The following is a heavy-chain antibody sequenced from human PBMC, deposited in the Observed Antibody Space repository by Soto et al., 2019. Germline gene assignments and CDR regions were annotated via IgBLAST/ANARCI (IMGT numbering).Heavy chain of an antibody. D-gene: IGHD2-8*02. Sequence: GGSLRLSCAAAGFDFEDYAMHWVRQVPGKGLEWVSLTNSDGTDSYYVDSVKGRFTISRDNAKTTLYLQMDRLRPEDTALYFCAKSLYCCDSSPLDNWGRGTLVTVSS. CDR2: TNSDGTDS. CDR1: GFDFEDYA. J-gene: IGHJ4*02. CDR3: AKSLYCCDSSPLDN. V-gene: IGHV3-43D*04.